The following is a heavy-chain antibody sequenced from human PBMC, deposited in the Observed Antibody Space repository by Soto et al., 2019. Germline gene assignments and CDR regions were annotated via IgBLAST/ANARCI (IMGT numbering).Heavy chain of an antibody. D-gene: IGHD2-2*01. J-gene: IGHJ6*02. V-gene: IGHV1-69*02. Sequence: SVKVSCKASGYTFTDYYIHWVRQAPGQGLEWMGRIIPILGIANYAQKFQGRVTITADKSTSTAYMELSSLRSEDTAVYYCARSARYCSSTSCYEGRYGTDVWG. CDR1: GYTFTDYY. CDR3: ARSARYCSSTSCYEGRYGTDV. CDR2: IIPILGIA.